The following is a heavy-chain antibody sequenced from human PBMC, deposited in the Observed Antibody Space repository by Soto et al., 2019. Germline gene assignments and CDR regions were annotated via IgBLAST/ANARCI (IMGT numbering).Heavy chain of an antibody. J-gene: IGHJ4*02. Sequence: QVQLQESGPGLVKPSQTLSLTCTVSGGSISSVDYYWSWIRQPPGKGLEWIGYIHYSGSTYSSPSLKSRVTISVDTSKNQFPLKLSAVTAADTAVYFCARVEAPTVTTGFDHWGQGTQVTVSS. CDR2: IHYSGST. D-gene: IGHD4-17*01. CDR1: GGSISSVDYY. CDR3: ARVEAPTVTTGFDH. V-gene: IGHV4-30-4*01.